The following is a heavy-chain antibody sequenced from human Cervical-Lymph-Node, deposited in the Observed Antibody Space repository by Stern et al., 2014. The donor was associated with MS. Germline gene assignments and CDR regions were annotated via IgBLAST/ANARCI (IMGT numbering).Heavy chain of an antibody. CDR1: GFTVSRDS. CDR2: ITSVGST. CDR3: ARDTSSPERSDW. D-gene: IGHD1-1*01. Sequence: VQLVQSGGGVIQPGGSLRLSCTASGFTVSRDSMTWVRQAPGNGLEWVSLITSVGSTFYTDSVKGRFTISRDDSKNTVYLHMTSLRAEDTAMYYCARDTSSPERSDWWGQGTLVTVSS. V-gene: IGHV3-53*01. J-gene: IGHJ4*02.